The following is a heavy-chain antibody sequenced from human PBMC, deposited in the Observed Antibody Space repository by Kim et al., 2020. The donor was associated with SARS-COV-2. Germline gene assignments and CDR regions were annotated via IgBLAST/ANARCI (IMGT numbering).Heavy chain of an antibody. CDR2: IYHSGST. Sequence: SETLSLTCTVSGYSISSGYYWGWIRQPPGKGLEWIGSIYHSGSTYYNPSLKSRVTISVDTSKNQFSLKLSSVTAADTAVYYCARSPGDSSGYQDAFDIWG. D-gene: IGHD3-22*01. V-gene: IGHV4-38-2*02. CDR1: GYSISSGYY. J-gene: IGHJ3*02. CDR3: ARSPGDSSGYQDAFDI.